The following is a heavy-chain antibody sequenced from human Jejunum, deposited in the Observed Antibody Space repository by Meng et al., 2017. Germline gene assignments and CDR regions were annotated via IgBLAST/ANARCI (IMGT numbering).Heavy chain of an antibody. CDR1: GGSISNW. V-gene: IGHV4-4*02. D-gene: IGHD3-22*01. Sequence: REKAGPGLVKPSGTLSLTCTGSGGSISNWWSWVRQPPGKGLEWIGDIYHSGTTNDNPSLQSRVTISVDKSENQFSLKLRSVTAADTAVYYCARVQGDFYDNDAYYSYFAYWGPGALVTVSS. J-gene: IGHJ4*02. CDR2: IYHSGTT. CDR3: ARVQGDFYDNDAYYSYFAY.